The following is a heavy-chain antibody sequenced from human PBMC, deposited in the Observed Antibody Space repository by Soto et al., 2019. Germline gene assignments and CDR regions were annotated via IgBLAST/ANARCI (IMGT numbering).Heavy chain of an antibody. V-gene: IGHV1-8*01. D-gene: IGHD6-13*01. CDR2: MNPNSGNT. J-gene: IGHJ6*02. CDR1: GYTFTSYD. Sequence: ASVKVSCKASGYTFTSYDINWVRQATGQGLEWMGWMNPNSGNTGYAQKFQGRVTMTRNTSISTAYMELSSLRSEDTAVYYCARTSSSWYGYHYYYGMDVWGQGTTVTVSS. CDR3: ARTSSSWYGYHYYYGMDV.